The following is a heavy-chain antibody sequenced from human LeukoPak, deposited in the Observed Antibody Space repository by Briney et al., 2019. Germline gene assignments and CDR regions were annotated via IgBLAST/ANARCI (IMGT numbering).Heavy chain of an antibody. D-gene: IGHD1-1*01. CDR1: GVSISSGSYY. J-gene: IGHJ6*02. CDR2: IYTSGST. CDR3: ASASTTHYYYYYGMDV. V-gene: IGHV4-61*02. Sequence: SETLSLTCTVSGVSISSGSYYWSWIRQPAGKGLEWIGRIYTSGSTNYNPSLKSRVTISVDTSKNQFSLKLSSVTAADTAVYYCASASTTHYYYYYGMDVWGQGTTVTVSS.